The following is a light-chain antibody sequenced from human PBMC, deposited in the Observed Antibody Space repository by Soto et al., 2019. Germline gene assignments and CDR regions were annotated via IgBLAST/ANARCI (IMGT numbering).Light chain of an antibody. J-gene: IGKJ5*01. CDR1: QSISSY. CDR2: AAS. V-gene: IGKV1-39*01. CDR3: QQSYSTPIT. Sequence: DIQMTQSPSSLSASVGDRVTITCRASQSISSYLNWYQQKPGKAPKLLIYAASRLQSGVPSRFSGSGSGTDFTLTISILQPEDFATYYWQQSYSTPITFGQGTRLEIK.